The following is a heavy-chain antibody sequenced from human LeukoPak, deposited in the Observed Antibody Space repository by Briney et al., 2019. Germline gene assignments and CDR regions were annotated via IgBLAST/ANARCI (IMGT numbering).Heavy chain of an antibody. CDR3: ARDRVAYFDY. D-gene: IGHD3-3*01. Sequence: PGGSLRLSCAASGFTFNNYAMTWVRQAPGKGLEWVSAITGTGAYTNYADSVKGRFTISRDNSKNTLYLQMNSLRAEDTTVYYCARDRVAYFDYWGQGTLVTVSS. J-gene: IGHJ4*02. CDR2: ITGTGAYT. CDR1: GFTFNNYA. V-gene: IGHV3-23*01.